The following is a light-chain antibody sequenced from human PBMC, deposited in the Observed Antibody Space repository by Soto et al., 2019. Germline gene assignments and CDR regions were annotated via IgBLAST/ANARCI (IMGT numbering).Light chain of an antibody. Sequence: TLSLSREGRSILAGRASQSVSSSYLAWYQQKPGQAPRLLIYGASSRATCIRDRLRGSGFCAHFTLTNSRLEPERLPVYSFRHPARLLETFGLGTKVDIK. CDR2: GAS. J-gene: IGKJ1*01. V-gene: IGKV3-20*01. CDR3: RHPARLLET. CDR1: QSVSSSY.